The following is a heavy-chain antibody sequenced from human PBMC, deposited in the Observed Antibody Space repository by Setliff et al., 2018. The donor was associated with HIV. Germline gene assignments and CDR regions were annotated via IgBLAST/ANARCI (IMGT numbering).Heavy chain of an antibody. CDR1: GGTFSSYG. CDR3: ARVAHSTSYYYYGMDV. D-gene: IGHD6-13*01. CDR2: IIPMFGTG. Sequence: SCKASGGTFSSYGISWARQAPGQGLEWMGAIIPMFGTGFYAQKFQGRVTITTDESRTTSYMELSSLRFEDTAVYFCARVAHSTSYYYYGMDVWGQGTTVTVSS. J-gene: IGHJ6*02. V-gene: IGHV1-69*05.